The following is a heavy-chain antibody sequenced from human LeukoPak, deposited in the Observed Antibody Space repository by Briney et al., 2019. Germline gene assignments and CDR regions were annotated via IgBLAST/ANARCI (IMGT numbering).Heavy chain of an antibody. Sequence: PSETLSLTCTVSGGSIRSYYWSWIRQPPGKGLEWIGYIYYIGGTNYNPSLKSRVTISLDTSKNQFSLKLNSVTAADTAVYYCARRYDTSGRLGYWGQGTLVTVSS. D-gene: IGHD3-22*01. CDR2: IYYIGGT. V-gene: IGHV4-59*08. CDR1: GGSIRSYY. J-gene: IGHJ4*02. CDR3: ARRYDTSGRLGY.